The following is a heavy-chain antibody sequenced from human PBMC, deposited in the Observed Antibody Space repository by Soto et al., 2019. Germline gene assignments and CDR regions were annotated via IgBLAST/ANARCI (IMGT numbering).Heavy chain of an antibody. D-gene: IGHD6-6*01. J-gene: IGHJ5*02. CDR3: ARAKYSSSVWFDP. V-gene: IGHV4-59*01. Sequence: SETLSLTCTVSGGSISSYYWSWIRQPPGKGLEWIGYIYYSGSTNYNPSLKSRVTISVDTSKNQLSLKLSSVTAADTAVYYCARAKYSSSVWFDPWGQGTLVTVSS. CDR1: GGSISSYY. CDR2: IYYSGST.